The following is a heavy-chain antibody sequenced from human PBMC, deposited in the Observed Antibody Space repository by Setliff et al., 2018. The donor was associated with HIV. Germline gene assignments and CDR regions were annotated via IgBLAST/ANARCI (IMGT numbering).Heavy chain of an antibody. D-gene: IGHD6-13*01. CDR3: GKVKGIEAAGSSAFDI. CDR2: IRYDGSNK. CDR1: GFTFSAYG. Sequence: GGSLRLSCAASGFTFSAYGMHWVRQAPGKGLEWVAFIRYDGSNKYYADTAKGRFTISRDNSKNTLYLQMNSLRAEDTAVYYCGKVKGIEAAGSSAFDIWGQGTMVTVSS. J-gene: IGHJ3*02. V-gene: IGHV3-30*02.